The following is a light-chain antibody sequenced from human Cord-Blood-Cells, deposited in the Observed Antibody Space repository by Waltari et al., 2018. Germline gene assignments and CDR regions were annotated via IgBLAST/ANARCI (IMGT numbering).Light chain of an antibody. CDR2: DTS. CDR3: LLSYSGARV. J-gene: IGLJ3*02. V-gene: IGLV7-46*01. CDR1: TGAVTTGHY. Sequence: QAVVTQEPSLTVSPGGTVTLTCDSSTGAVTTGHYPYWFQQKPGQPPRTLIYDTSNKHSWTPARFSGSLLGGKAALTLSGAQPEDEAEYYCLLSYSGARVFGGGTKLTVL.